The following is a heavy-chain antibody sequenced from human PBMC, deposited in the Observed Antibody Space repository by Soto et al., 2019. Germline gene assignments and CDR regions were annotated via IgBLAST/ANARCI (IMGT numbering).Heavy chain of an antibody. V-gene: IGHV3-21*06. J-gene: IGHJ4*02. CDR3: ARESEDLTSNFDY. Sequence: GASLKISCAASGFTFTRYSMNWVRQAPGKGLEWVSSISSTTHYIYHADSMRGRFTISRDNAKNAVYLEMNSLRAEDTAVYYCARESEDLTSNFDYWGQGTLVTVSS. CDR1: GFTFTRYS. CDR2: ISSTTHYI.